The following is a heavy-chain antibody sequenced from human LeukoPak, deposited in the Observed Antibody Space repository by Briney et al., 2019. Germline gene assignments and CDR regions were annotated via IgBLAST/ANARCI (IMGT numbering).Heavy chain of an antibody. CDR3: TRDGNGFDI. D-gene: IGHD1-26*01. Sequence: GGSLRLSCTASGFTFGDYAMSWVRQAPGKGLEWVGFIRSKAYGGTTEYAASVKGRFTISRDDSKSIAYLQMNSLETEDTAVYYCTRDGNGFDIWGQGTMVTVSS. CDR2: IRSKAYGGTT. CDR1: GFTFGDYA. J-gene: IGHJ3*02. V-gene: IGHV3-49*04.